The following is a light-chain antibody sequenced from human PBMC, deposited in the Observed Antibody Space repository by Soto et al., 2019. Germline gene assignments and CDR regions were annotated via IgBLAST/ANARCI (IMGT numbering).Light chain of an antibody. CDR3: QKYSSVPV. Sequence: DIQMTQSPTSLSASVGDRVTITCRASQGIRNFVAWYQQKPGKPHKLLIYAASTLHSGVPSRFSGSGSGTDFTLTINSLQPEDVATYSCQKYSSVPVFGPGTKVEI. CDR2: AAS. J-gene: IGKJ3*01. V-gene: IGKV1-27*01. CDR1: QGIRNF.